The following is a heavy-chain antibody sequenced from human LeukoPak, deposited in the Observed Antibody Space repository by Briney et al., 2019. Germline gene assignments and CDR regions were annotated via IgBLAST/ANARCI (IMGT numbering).Heavy chain of an antibody. V-gene: IGHV4-59*01. D-gene: IGHD5-24*01. CDR1: DGSISIYY. J-gene: IGHJ4*02. Sequence: SETLSLTCTVSDGSISIYYWSWIRQPPGKGLEWIGYIYNSGSTIYNPSLKSRVTISADTSKNQFSLKLSSVTAADTAVYYCVRDRELTYWGQGTLVTVSS. CDR2: IYNSGST. CDR3: VRDRELTY.